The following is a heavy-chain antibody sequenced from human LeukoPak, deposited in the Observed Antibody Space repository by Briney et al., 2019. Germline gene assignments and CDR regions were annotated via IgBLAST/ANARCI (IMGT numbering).Heavy chain of an antibody. CDR1: GYTFTSYD. J-gene: IGHJ6*03. V-gene: IGHV1-8*03. D-gene: IGHD6-6*01. CDR2: MNPNSGNT. Sequence: ASVKVSCKASGYTFTSYDINWVRQATGQGLEWMGWMNPNSGNTGYAQKFQGRVTITRNTSISTAYMELSSLRSEDTAVYYCARGVQHSSSSGSMSSYYYYMDVWGKGTTVTVSS. CDR3: ARGVQHSSSSGSMSSYYYYMDV.